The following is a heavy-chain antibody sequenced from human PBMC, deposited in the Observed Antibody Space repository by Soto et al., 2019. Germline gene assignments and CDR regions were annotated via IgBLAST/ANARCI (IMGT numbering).Heavy chain of an antibody. J-gene: IGHJ3*02. Sequence: QLHLVQSGAVVKKPGASVTVSCSASGYPVTAYYMHWVRQAPGRGLEWMGGINPATGAAKYTQTFEGRVTRTRDSSTSTVFMELSGLTSVYTAVFYCARGGGVGVAGSAAFDMWGQGTLVTVSS. CDR3: ARGGGVGVAGSAAFDM. V-gene: IGHV1-2*02. D-gene: IGHD3-3*01. CDR2: INPATGAA. CDR1: GYPVTAYY.